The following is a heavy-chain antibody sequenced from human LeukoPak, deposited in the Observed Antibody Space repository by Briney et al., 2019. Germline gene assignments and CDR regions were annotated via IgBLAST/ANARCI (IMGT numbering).Heavy chain of an antibody. J-gene: IGHJ6*02. D-gene: IGHD6-13*01. CDR1: GYTFTSYG. Sequence: GASVKVSCKASGYTFTSYGISWARQAPGQGLEWMGWISAYNGNTNYAQKLQGRVTMTTDTSTSTAYMELRSLRSDDTAVYYCARAPQQLVPYYYYGMDVWGQGTTVTVSS. CDR3: ARAPQQLVPYYYYGMDV. V-gene: IGHV1-18*01. CDR2: ISAYNGNT.